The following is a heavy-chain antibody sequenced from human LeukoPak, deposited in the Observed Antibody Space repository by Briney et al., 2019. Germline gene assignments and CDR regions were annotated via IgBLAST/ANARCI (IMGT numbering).Heavy chain of an antibody. J-gene: IGHJ4*02. Sequence: GGSLRLSCAASGFTFSSYAMSWVRQAPGKGLEWVSAISGSGGSTYYADSVKGRFTISRDNAKNSLYLQMNSLRAEDTAVYYCARDCGGDCYSGYYFDYWGQGTLVTVSS. CDR2: ISGSGGST. V-gene: IGHV3-23*01. CDR1: GFTFSSYA. CDR3: ARDCGGDCYSGYYFDY. D-gene: IGHD2-21*02.